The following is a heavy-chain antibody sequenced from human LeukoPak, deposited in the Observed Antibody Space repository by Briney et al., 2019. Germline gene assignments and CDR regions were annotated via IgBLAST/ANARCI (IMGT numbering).Heavy chain of an antibody. J-gene: IGHJ3*02. CDR2: IYPGDSDT. Sequence: GESLKISCKGSGYSFTSYWIGWVRQMPGKGLEWMGIIYPGDSDTRYSPSFQGQVTISADKSISTAYLQWSSLKASDTAMYYCASLFWYIRSWYALGAFDIWGQGTMVTVSS. D-gene: IGHD6-13*01. CDR1: GYSFTSYW. V-gene: IGHV5-51*01. CDR3: ASLFWYIRSWYALGAFDI.